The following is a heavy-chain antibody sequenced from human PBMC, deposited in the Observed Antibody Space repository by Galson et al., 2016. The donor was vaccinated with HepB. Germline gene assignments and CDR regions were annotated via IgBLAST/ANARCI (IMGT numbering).Heavy chain of an antibody. D-gene: IGHD3-16*01. J-gene: IGHJ4*02. CDR2: ICPGDSDT. CDR1: GYTFTTYW. CDR3: TRTAYGYAWGSLYD. V-gene: IGHV5-51*01. Sequence: QSGAEVKKPGESLKISCKGSGYTFTTYWIGWVRQMPGKGLEWMGIICPGDSDTRYNPSFQGQVTISADKSINTAYLQWSSLKASDSAMYYCTRTAYGYAWGSLYDWGQGTLVTVSS.